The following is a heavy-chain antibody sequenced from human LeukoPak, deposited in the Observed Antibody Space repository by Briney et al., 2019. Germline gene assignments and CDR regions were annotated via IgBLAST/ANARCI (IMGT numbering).Heavy chain of an antibody. V-gene: IGHV3-9*01. J-gene: IGHJ3*02. CDR2: ISWEIGRR. D-gene: IGHD3-10*01. CDR1: GFIFDDFV. CDR3: AEGRIKMVQLSLTADAFHI. Sequence: GTSLRLSCKTSGFIFDDFVMHWVRQAPGKGLEWVSAISWEIGRRDYADSVKGRFTISRDNAKNSLHLQMNSLRTEDTALYYCAEGRIKMVQLSLTADAFHIWGQGTMVTVSS.